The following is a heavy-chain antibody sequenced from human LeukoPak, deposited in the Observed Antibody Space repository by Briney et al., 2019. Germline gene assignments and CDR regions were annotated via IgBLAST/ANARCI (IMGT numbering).Heavy chain of an antibody. J-gene: IGHJ4*02. D-gene: IGHD5-18*01. CDR3: AKVKDSYGHYYFDY. V-gene: IGHV3-9*01. CDR2: ISWDSGNI. CDR1: GFTFDDYA. Sequence: GRSLRLSCAASGFTFDDYAMHWVRQAPGEGLEWVSGISWDSGNIDYVDSVKGRFTISRDNAKNSLYLQMNSLRAEDTALYYCAKVKDSYGHYYFDYWGQGTLVTVSS.